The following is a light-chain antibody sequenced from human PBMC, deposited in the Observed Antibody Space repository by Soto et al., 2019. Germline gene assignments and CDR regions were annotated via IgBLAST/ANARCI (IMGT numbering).Light chain of an antibody. CDR2: GAS. J-gene: IGKJ1*01. Sequence: EIVMTQSPATLSVSPGERATLSCRASQSVSSNLAWYQQKPGQAPRLLIYGASTRATGIPARLRGSGSGTEFTLTISSLQSEDFAVYYCQQYNNWPPMALGQGTKVEIK. CDR3: QQYNNWPPMA. CDR1: QSVSSN. V-gene: IGKV3-15*01.